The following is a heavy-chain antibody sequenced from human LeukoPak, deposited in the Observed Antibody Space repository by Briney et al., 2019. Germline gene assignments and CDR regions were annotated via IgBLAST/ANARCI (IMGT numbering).Heavy chain of an antibody. Sequence: GASVTVSCKASGYTFRNYYIHWTRQASGQGLEWMGLINANSGATAYAQKFQGRVTMTTDTSTSTVYVELSSLTFEDTAVYYCARLRHAADYYFDYWGQGSLVTVSS. CDR3: ARLRHAADYYFDY. CDR1: GYTFRNYY. CDR2: INANSGAT. J-gene: IGHJ4*02. V-gene: IGHV1-46*01. D-gene: IGHD5-12*01.